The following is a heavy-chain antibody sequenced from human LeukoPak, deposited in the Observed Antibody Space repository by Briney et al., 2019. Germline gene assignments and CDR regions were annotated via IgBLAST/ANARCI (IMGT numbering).Heavy chain of an antibody. CDR2: TYFKSKWYN. D-gene: IGHD1-14*01. V-gene: IGHV6-1*01. J-gene: IGHJ3*02. CDR1: GDSVSRNSIS. CDR3: ARADSTYKHAFDI. Sequence: SQTLSLTCGISGDSVSRNSISWNWIRQSPSRGLEWLGRTYFKSKWYNDYAVSVKGRITINPDTSKNQFSLQLNSVTPEDTAVYYCARADSTYKHAFDIWGQGTPVTVSS.